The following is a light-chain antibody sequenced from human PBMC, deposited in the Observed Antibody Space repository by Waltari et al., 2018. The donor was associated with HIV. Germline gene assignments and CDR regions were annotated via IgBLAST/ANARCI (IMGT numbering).Light chain of an antibody. CDR1: SSDVGNYNY. V-gene: IGLV2-14*02. J-gene: IGLJ3*02. CDR2: DVN. CDR3: TSYTSGATWV. Sequence: QSALTQPASVSGSPGQSITISCTGTSSDVGNYNYVSWFQHHPDTAPKLIIFDVNKRPSGISSRFSGSKSGKTASLIISGLQPEDEADYFYTSYTSGATWVFGGGTRVTVL.